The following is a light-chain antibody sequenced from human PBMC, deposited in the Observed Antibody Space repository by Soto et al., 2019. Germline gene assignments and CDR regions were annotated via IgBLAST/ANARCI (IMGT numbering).Light chain of an antibody. V-gene: IGKV1-9*01. CDR3: QQVNSYPLT. CDR1: QDXXXX. J-gene: IGKJ4*01. Sequence: DIQLTQSPSFLSASVGDRVTITCRAXQDXXXXLAWYQQKPGKAPKFLIYATSTVQSGVPSRFSGSGSGTDFTLTISSLQPEDFATYYCQQVNSYPLTFGGGTKVEIK. CDR2: ATS.